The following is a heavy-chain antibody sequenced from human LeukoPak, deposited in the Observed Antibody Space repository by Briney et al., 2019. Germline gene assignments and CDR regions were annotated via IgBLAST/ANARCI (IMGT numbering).Heavy chain of an antibody. CDR3: ARVPHDYGDYGVVRYAFDI. D-gene: IGHD4-17*01. Sequence: GGSLRLSCAASGFTFSSYSMNWVRQAPGKGLEWVSSISSSSSYIYYADSVKGRFTISRDNAKNSLYLQMNSLRAEDTAVYYCARVPHDYGDYGVVRYAFDIWGQGTMVTVSS. V-gene: IGHV3-21*01. CDR2: ISSSSSYI. CDR1: GFTFSSYS. J-gene: IGHJ3*02.